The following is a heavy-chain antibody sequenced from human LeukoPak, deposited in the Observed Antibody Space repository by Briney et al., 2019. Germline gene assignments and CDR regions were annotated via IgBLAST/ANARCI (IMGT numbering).Heavy chain of an antibody. Sequence: PGGSLRLSCASTFTFNIYGMHWVRQAPGKGLEWVSVIYSGGSTYYADSVKGRFTISRDNSKNTLYLQMNSLRAEDTAVYYCARGLMWELGDYWGQGTLVTVSS. J-gene: IGHJ4*02. CDR1: TFTFNIYG. CDR3: ARGLMWELGDY. CDR2: IYSGGST. V-gene: IGHV3-53*01. D-gene: IGHD1-26*01.